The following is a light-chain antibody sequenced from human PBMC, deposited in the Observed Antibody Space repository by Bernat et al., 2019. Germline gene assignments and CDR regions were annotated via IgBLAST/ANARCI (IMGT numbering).Light chain of an antibody. J-gene: IGLJ2*01. Sequence: SYDLTQPPSVSVSPGQTASITCSGDKLGHKYASWYQQRAGQSPVVVIYLDDKRPSGIPERFSGSNSGNTATLTISGTQAMDEADYYCQAWDSNTVVVGGGTKLTVL. CDR1: KLGHKY. CDR2: LDD. CDR3: QAWDSNTVV. V-gene: IGLV3-1*01.